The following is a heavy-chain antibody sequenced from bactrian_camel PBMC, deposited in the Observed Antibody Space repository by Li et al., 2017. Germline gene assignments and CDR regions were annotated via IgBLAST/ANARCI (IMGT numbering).Heavy chain of an antibody. CDR2: INGGGGTI. J-gene: IGHJ4*01. Sequence: DVQLVESGGGLVQPGGSLRLSCATSGFIFTNYDMSWVRQAPGKGLEWVSTINGGGGTIYYADSVKGRFTISRDNAKNTLYLQMNSLKPETRPCITVRRSIAVVTPHMSTTTSARGPRSPSP. CDR3: RRSIAVVTPHMSTTT. V-gene: IGHV3S40*01. CDR1: GFIFTNYD. D-gene: IGHD2*01.